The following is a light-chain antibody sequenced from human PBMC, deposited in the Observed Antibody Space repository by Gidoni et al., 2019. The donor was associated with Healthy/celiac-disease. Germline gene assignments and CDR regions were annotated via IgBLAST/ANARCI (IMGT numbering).Light chain of an antibody. CDR2: DAS. V-gene: IGKV3-11*01. CDR1: QSVSSY. Sequence: EIVLTQYPATLSLSPGESATLSCRASQSVSSYLAWYQQNPGQARRLLIYDASTRATGIPARFSGSGSGTDFTLTISSLEPEDFAVYYCQQRSNWPPITFGQGTRLEIK. CDR3: QQRSNWPPIT. J-gene: IGKJ5*01.